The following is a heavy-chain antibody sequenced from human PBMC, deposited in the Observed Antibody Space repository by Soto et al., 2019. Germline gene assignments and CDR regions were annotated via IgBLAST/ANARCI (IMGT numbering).Heavy chain of an antibody. D-gene: IGHD2-21*02. CDR2: INASNGNT. J-gene: IGHJ6*02. CDR3: ARKYCGGDCYSYYYGMDV. V-gene: IGHV1-3*01. Sequence: AASVKVSCKASGYTFTSYAMHWVRQAPGQRLEWMGWINASNGNTKYSQKFQGRVTITRDTSASTAYMELSSLRSEDTAVYYCARKYCGGDCYSYYYGMDVWGQGTTVTVSS. CDR1: GYTFTSYA.